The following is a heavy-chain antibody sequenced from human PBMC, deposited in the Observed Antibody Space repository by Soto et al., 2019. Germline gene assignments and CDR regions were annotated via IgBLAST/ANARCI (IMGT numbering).Heavy chain of an antibody. J-gene: IGHJ4*02. CDR1: GYTFTGYY. V-gene: IGHV1-2*02. CDR2: INPNTGVT. D-gene: IGHD2-21*01. Sequence: QVQLVQSGAEVKRPGASVKVSCKASGYTFTGYYMHWVRQAPGQGLEWMGWINPNTGVTKYAKTFQGRVTMTRDTSISTAYMELSRLRSDDTAVYYCASGTGVKERDLHHFDNWGQGTLVTVSS. CDR3: ASGTGVKERDLHHFDN.